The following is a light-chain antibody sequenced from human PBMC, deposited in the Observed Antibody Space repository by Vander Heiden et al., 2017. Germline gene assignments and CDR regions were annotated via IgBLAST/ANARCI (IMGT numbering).Light chain of an antibody. V-gene: IGLV3-25*03. CDR2: KDS. J-gene: IGLJ2*01. CDR3: QSADSSGTHVV. CDR1: ALPKQY. Sequence: SYELTQPPSVSVSPGQTARITCSGDALPKQYAYWYQQKPGQAPVLVIYKDSERPSGIPERFSGSSSGTTVTLTISGVHAEDEADYYCQSADSSGTHVVFGGGTKLTVL.